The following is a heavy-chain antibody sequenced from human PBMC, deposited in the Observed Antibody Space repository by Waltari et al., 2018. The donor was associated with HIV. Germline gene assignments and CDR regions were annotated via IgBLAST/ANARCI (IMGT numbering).Heavy chain of an antibody. Sequence: QILLHQWGAGLLKPSETLSLNCAVYGESLSDYYWTWIRQPPGKGLEWIGEITESGHTNYNPSRKSRITMFVDTSKRQCSLRLTSVTGADAATYYRLRGPRVTIFWAGGPDYWGQGTQVTVSS. CDR2: ITESGHT. CDR3: LRGPRVTIFWAGGPDY. CDR1: GESLSDYY. D-gene: IGHD3-16*01. J-gene: IGHJ4*02. V-gene: IGHV4-34*01.